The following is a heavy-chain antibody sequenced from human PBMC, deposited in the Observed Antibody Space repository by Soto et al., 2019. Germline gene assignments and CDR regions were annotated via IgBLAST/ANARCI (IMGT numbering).Heavy chain of an antibody. Sequence: GGSLRLSCAASGFTFSSYAMSWVRQAPGKGLEWVSAISGSGGSTYYADSVKGRFTISRDNSKNTLYLQMNSLRAEDTAVYYCAKDTRITIFGVVIRKAYGMDVWGQGTTVTVSS. CDR3: AKDTRITIFGVVIRKAYGMDV. D-gene: IGHD3-3*01. CDR2: ISGSGGST. CDR1: GFTFSSYA. J-gene: IGHJ6*02. V-gene: IGHV3-23*01.